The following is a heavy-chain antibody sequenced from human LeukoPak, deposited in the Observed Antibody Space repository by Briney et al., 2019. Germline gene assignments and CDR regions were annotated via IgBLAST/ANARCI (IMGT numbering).Heavy chain of an antibody. J-gene: IGHJ6*02. CDR2: IYYSGST. CDR3: ARDRTNHYGMGV. V-gene: IGHV4-39*02. Sequence: ASETLSLTCTVSGGSISSSSYYWGWIRQPPGKGLEWIGSIYYSGSTYYNPSLKSRVTISVDTSKNQFSLKLSSVTAADTAVYYCARDRTNHYGMGVWGQGTTVTVSS. D-gene: IGHD1-1*01. CDR1: GGSISSSSYY.